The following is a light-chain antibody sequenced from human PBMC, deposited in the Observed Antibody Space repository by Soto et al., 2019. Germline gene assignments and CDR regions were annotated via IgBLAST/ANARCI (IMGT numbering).Light chain of an antibody. V-gene: IGKV1-39*01. CDR1: ESITGY. CDR3: QQSQRTPYT. J-gene: IGKJ2*01. Sequence: ISVTQSPSSLSGSVGDRVIITCRASESITGYLNLYQQRPGNPPKLLIYDVSILASGVSPRFRGTGSGSQFTLTIDSLQPEDVGTYYCQQSQRTPYTFGQGT. CDR2: DVS.